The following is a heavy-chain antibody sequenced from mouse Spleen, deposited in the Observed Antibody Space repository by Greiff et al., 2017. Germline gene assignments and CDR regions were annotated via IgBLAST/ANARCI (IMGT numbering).Heavy chain of an antibody. CDR1: GFTFSSYA. CDR3: ARDYTY. J-gene: IGHJ2*01. Sequence: EVMLVESGGGLVKPGGSLKLSCAASGFTFSSYAMSWVRQTPEKRLEWVATISDGGSYTYYPDNVKGRFTISRDNAKNNLYLQMSHLKSEDTAMYYCARDYTYWGQGTTLTVSS. V-gene: IGHV5-4*01. CDR2: ISDGGSYT.